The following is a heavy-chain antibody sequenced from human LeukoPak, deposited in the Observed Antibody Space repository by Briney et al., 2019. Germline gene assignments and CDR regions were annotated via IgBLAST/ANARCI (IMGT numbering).Heavy chain of an antibody. V-gene: IGHV1-69*13. CDR2: IIPIFGTA. CDR3: ARVGHCSGGSCYSGPFDY. CDR1: GGTFSSYA. Sequence: SVKVSCKASGGTFSSYAISWVRQAPGLGLEWMGGIIPIFGTANYAQKFQGRVTITADESTSTAYMELSSLRSEDTAVYYCARVGHCSGGSCYSGPFDYWGQGTLVTVSS. D-gene: IGHD2-15*01. J-gene: IGHJ4*02.